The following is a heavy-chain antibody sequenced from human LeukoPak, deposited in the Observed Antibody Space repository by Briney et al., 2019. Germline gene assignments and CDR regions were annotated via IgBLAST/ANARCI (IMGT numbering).Heavy chain of an antibody. CDR2: ISYDGSNK. Sequence: GGSLRLSCAASGFTFSSYAMHWVRQAPGKGLEWVAVISYDGSNKYYADSVKGRFTISRDNSKNTLYLQMNSLRAEDTAVYYCARVYCGSTSCHPATFDYWGQGTLVTVSS. D-gene: IGHD2-2*01. J-gene: IGHJ4*02. V-gene: IGHV3-30-3*01. CDR1: GFTFSSYA. CDR3: ARVYCGSTSCHPATFDY.